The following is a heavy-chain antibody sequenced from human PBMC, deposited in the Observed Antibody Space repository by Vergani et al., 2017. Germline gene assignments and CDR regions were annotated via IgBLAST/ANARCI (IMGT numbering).Heavy chain of an antibody. V-gene: IGHV3-30*02. D-gene: IGHD2-15*01. J-gene: IGHJ4*02. CDR3: ARDLAYGHEGSCAL. CDR2: VLFDGSNE. Sequence: QVQLVQSGGGVVQPGGSLRLPCVASGFTFNRYGMQWVRQAPGKGLEWVAYVLFDGSNEYYADSVKGRFIVSRDNSNDALYLQMNSLRTDDTAVYYCARDLAYGHEGSCALWGQGSVVTVSS. CDR1: GFTFNRYG.